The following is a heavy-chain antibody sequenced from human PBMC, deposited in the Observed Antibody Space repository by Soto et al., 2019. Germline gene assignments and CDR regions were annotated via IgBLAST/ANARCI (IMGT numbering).Heavy chain of an antibody. CDR3: ARTRVVVSAYPYYYGMDV. D-gene: IGHD2-15*01. CDR2: IIPIFGTA. J-gene: IGHJ6*02. CDR1: GGTFSSYA. V-gene: IGHV1-69*13. Sequence: SVKVSCKASGGTFSSYAISWVRQAPGQGLEWMGGIIPIFGTANYAQKFQGRVTITADESSSTANMELSSLRSGDTAVYYCARTRVVVSAYPYYYGMDVWGQGTTVTVSS.